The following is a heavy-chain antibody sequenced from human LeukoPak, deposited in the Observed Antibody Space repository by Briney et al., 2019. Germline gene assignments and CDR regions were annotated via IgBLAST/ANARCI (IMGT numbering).Heavy chain of an antibody. D-gene: IGHD3-22*01. V-gene: IGHV3-30*14. CDR1: GFTFSGSA. Sequence: PGRSLRLTCAASGFTFSGSAIHWVRQAPGKGLEWVAVISHDGSNRYYADSVKGRFTISRDNSNNMINLQINSLTVDDTAIYYCAGSIAMVITFFDSWGPGTLVTVSS. CDR2: ISHDGSNR. CDR3: AGSIAMVITFFDS. J-gene: IGHJ4*02.